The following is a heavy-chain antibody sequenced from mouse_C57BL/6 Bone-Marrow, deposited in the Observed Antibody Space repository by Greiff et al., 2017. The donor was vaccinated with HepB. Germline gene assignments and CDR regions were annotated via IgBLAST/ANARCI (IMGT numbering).Heavy chain of an antibody. CDR3: AREGDSKGANYYAMDY. D-gene: IGHD2-5*01. CDR2: ISDGGSYT. V-gene: IGHV5-4*01. J-gene: IGHJ4*01. Sequence: EVQLQESGGGLVKPGGSLKLSCAASGFTFSSYAMSWVRQTPEKRLAWVATISDGGSYTYYPDNVKGRFTISRDNAKNNLYLQMSHLKSEDTAMYYCAREGDSKGANYYAMDYWGQGTSVTVSS. CDR1: GFTFSSYA.